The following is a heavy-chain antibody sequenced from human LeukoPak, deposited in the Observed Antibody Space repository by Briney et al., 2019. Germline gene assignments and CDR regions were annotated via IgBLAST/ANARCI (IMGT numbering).Heavy chain of an antibody. CDR3: AKDRKMSTTQPYYFDY. D-gene: IGHD5-24*01. J-gene: IGHJ4*02. CDR1: GSTFSSYA. Sequence: GGSLRLSCAVSGSTFSSYALSRVRQAPGMGLEWVSAISGSINTTYYADSVKGRFIISRDISKNTLYLQMNSLRAEDTAIYYCAKDRKMSTTQPYYFDYWGQGTLVTVSS. CDR2: ISGSINTT. V-gene: IGHV3-23*01.